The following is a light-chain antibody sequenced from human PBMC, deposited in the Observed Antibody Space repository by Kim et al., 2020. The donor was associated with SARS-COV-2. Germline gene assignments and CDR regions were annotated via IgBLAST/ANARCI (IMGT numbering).Light chain of an antibody. CDR2: GKD. Sequence: SSELTQDPTVSVALGQTVRITCQGDSLTRYYVGWHQQKPGQAPVLVIYGKDNRPSWIPDRFSGSSSGNTASLTITGAQAEDEADYYCNSRDSSGTHVLFGGGTQLTVL. CDR1: SLTRYY. V-gene: IGLV3-19*01. CDR3: NSRDSSGTHVL. J-gene: IGLJ3*02.